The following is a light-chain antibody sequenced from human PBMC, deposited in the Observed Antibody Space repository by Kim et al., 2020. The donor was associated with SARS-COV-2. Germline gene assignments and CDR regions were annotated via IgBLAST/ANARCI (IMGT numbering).Light chain of an antibody. CDR2: KDS. J-gene: IGLJ3*02. V-gene: IGLV3-25*03. CDR1: ALPKQY. CDR3: LSADTSGAWV. Sequence: VSPGQTAGITCPGDALPKQYAYWYQQRPGQAPLLVIYKDSERPSGIPERFSGSSSGTTVTLTISRAQAEDEADYYCLSADTSGAWVFGGGTKLTVL.